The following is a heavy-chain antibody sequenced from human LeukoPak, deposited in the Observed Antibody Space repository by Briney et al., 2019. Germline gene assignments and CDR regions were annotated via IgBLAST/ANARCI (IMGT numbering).Heavy chain of an antibody. V-gene: IGHV4-59*01. Sequence: PSETLSLTCTVSGGSISSYYWSWIRQPPGKGLEWIGYIYYSGSTNYNPSLKSRVTISVDTSKNQFSLKLSSVTAADTAVYYCARGTLWFGELSAWGQGTLVTVSS. CDR2: IYYSGST. D-gene: IGHD3-10*01. J-gene: IGHJ5*02. CDR3: ARGTLWFGELSA. CDR1: GGSISSYY.